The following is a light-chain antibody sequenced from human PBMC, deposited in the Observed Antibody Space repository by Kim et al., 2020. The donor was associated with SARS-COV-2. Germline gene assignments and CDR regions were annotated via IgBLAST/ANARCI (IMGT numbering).Light chain of an antibody. CDR3: QQYAYWRA. J-gene: IGKJ5*01. CDR2: GAS. CDR1: QSIISS. V-gene: IGKV3-15*01. Sequence: SLSPGARATLSCTSSQSIISSLAWYQQEPGQAPRVLIYGASARATGIPARFSGSGSGTEFTLTISNLQSEDFAVYYCQQYAYWRAFGQGTRLEIK.